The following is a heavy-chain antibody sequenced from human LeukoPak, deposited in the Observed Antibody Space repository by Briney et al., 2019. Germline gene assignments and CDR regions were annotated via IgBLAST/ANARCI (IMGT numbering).Heavy chain of an antibody. CDR1: GLTPSSCA. D-gene: IGHD5-12*01. V-gene: IGHV3-30*14. CDR2: ISYDGSNK. Sequence: GGSLRLSCAASGLTPSSCAMTWVRQAPGKGLEWVAVISYDGSNKYYADSVKGRFTISRDNSKNTLYLQMNSLRAEDTAVYYCASHLRLDYWGQGTLVTVSS. J-gene: IGHJ4*02. CDR3: ASHLRLDY.